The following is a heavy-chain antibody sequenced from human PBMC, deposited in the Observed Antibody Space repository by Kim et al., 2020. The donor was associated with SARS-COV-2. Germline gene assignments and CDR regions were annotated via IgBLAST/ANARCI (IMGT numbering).Heavy chain of an antibody. CDR2: VYHSGTT. CDR3: ARDSGFDRGGGFDY. V-gene: IGHV4-31*03. Sequence: SETLSLTCTVSGASVNTEGFFRTWIRQIPGTGLEYIGYVYHSGTTYYNPSLKSRVTMSVDTSKNQFSLELTSVTAADTAFYFCARDSGFDRGGGFDYWGQGSPVTVSS. CDR1: GASVNTEGFF. D-gene: IGHD5-12*01. J-gene: IGHJ4*02.